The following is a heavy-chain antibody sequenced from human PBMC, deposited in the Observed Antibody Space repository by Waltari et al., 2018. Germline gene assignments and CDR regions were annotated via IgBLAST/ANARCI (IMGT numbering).Heavy chain of an antibody. CDR1: GFTVSSYW. CDR3: ARDVPPTDAFDI. D-gene: IGHD2-2*01. V-gene: IGHV3-7*01. CDR2: IKQDGSEK. J-gene: IGHJ3*02. Sequence: EVQLVESGGGLVQPGGSLRLPCAASGFTVSSYWMSWVRQAPGKGLEWVANIKQDGSEKYYVDSVKGRFTISRDNAKNSLYLQMNSLRAEDTAVYYCARDVPPTDAFDIWGQGTMVTVSS.